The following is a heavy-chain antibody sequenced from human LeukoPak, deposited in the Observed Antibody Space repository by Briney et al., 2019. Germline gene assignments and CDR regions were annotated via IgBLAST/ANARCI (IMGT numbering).Heavy chain of an antibody. D-gene: IGHD2-2*01. CDR2: INTNTGNP. Sequence: ASVKVSCKASGYTFSSYTMNWVRQAPGQGLEWMGWINTNTGNPTYVQGFTGRFVFSLDTSVSTAYLQISGLKAEDTAVYYCARVGHSRYGLHYYYYGMDVWGQGTTVTVSS. CDR1: GYTFSSYT. V-gene: IGHV7-4-1*02. CDR3: ARVGHSRYGLHYYYYGMDV. J-gene: IGHJ6*02.